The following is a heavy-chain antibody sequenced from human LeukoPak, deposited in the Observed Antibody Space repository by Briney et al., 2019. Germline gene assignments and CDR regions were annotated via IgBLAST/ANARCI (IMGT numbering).Heavy chain of an antibody. CDR2: IWYDGSNK. D-gene: IGHD5-24*01. V-gene: IGHV3-33*06. Sequence: GGSLRLSCAASGFTFSSYGMHWVRQAPGKGLEWVAVIWYDGSNKYYADSVRGRFTISRDNSKKTLSLQMNSLRVEDTAIYYCAKDIQLSAWGLGTMVTVSS. J-gene: IGHJ3*01. CDR3: AKDIQLSA. CDR1: GFTFSSYG.